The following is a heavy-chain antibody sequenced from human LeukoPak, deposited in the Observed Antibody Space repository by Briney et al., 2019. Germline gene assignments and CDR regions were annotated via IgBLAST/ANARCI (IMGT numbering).Heavy chain of an antibody. CDR3: ARWYSSGWAFDY. CDR2: IYYSGTT. V-gene: IGHV4-39*01. Sequence: SETLSLTRTVSGGSISDSRYYWGCIRQPPGKGLEWIGSIYYSGTTYYNPSLKSRVTISVDTSRIQFSLKLSSVTAADTAVYYCARWYSSGWAFDYWGQGGIVAASS. D-gene: IGHD6-19*01. J-gene: IGHJ4*02. CDR1: GGSISDSRYY.